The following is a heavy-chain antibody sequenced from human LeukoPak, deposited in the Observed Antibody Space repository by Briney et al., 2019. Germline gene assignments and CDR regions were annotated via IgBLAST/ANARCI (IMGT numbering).Heavy chain of an antibody. Sequence: SETLSLTCDVSGASISRGSWWSWVRQPPGKGLEWIGAIFYNGKTFYNPSLENRVTMSVDSSKNQFSLKLTSVTAADTAVYYCARRSGRTPNYFDPWGQGTLVTVSS. CDR2: IFYNGKT. CDR3: ARRSGRTPNYFDP. V-gene: IGHV4-4*02. CDR1: GASISRGSW. D-gene: IGHD6-25*01. J-gene: IGHJ5*02.